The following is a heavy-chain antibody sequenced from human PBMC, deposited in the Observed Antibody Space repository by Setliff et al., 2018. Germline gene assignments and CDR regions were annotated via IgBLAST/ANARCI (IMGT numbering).Heavy chain of an antibody. CDR3: RQWFGELSRDY. CDR1: GFTFDDYT. CDR2: TSWDGGST. V-gene: IGHV3-43*01. J-gene: IGHJ4*02. Sequence: GGSLRLSCEASGFTFDDYTMHWVRQAPGKGLEWVSVTSWDGGSTELADSVKGRFTISGDSSKNAVYLQMNSLRADDTAVYYCRQWFGELSRDYWGPGTLVTVSS. D-gene: IGHD3-10*01.